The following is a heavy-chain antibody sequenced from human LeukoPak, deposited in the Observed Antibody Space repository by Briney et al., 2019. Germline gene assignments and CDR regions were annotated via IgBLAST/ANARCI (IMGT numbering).Heavy chain of an antibody. CDR1: GGSISSGSYY. CDR3: ARLSLWFGESFDAFDI. CDR2: IYPSGTT. Sequence: TLSLTCTVSGGSISSGSYYWTWIRQPAGKGLEWIGRIYPSGTTNYNPSLKSRVTISLDTSKNQFSLNLNSVTAADTAVYYCARLSLWFGESFDAFDIWGQGTMVTVSS. J-gene: IGHJ3*02. V-gene: IGHV4-61*02. D-gene: IGHD3-10*01.